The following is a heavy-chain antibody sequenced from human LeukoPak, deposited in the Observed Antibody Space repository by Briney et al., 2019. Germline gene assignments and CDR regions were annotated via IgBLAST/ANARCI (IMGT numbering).Heavy chain of an antibody. D-gene: IGHD5-24*01. J-gene: IGHJ5*02. CDR3: ATDHSMANTAWWFDP. Sequence: ASVKVSCKPSGYSFIDYYIHWVRQAPGQGLEWMGWINSNSADTNYAQNFQGRVTMTRDTSISTAYMELSSLRSEDTAFYYCATDHSMANTAWWFDPWGQGTLVTVSS. CDR1: GYSFIDYY. V-gene: IGHV1-2*02. CDR2: INSNSADT.